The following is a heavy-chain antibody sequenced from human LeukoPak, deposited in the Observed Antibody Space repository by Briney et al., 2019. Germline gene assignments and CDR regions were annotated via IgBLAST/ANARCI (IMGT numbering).Heavy chain of an antibody. CDR2: IYHSGST. V-gene: IGHV4-4*02. J-gene: IGHJ4*02. CDR1: SGSISSSNW. D-gene: IGHD6-13*01. CDR3: ARGLWYYLDY. Sequence: PSETLSLTCGVSSGSISSSNWWSWVRQPPGMGLEWIGEIYHSGSTNYNPSLKSRVTISVDKSTNQFSLKLTSVTAADTAVYYCARGLWYYLDYWGQGTLVTVSS.